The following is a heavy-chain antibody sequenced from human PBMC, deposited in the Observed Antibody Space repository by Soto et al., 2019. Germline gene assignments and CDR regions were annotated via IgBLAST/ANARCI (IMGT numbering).Heavy chain of an antibody. Sequence: QVQLQESGPGLVKPSETLSLTCTVSGGSISSYYWSWIRQPPGKGLEWIGYIYYSGSTNYNPSLKRRVTISVDTSKNQFSLKLSSVTAADTAVYYCARLGYCSGGSCYDAFDIWGQGTMVTVSS. CDR2: IYYSGST. CDR3: ARLGYCSGGSCYDAFDI. CDR1: GGSISSYY. D-gene: IGHD2-15*01. V-gene: IGHV4-59*08. J-gene: IGHJ3*02.